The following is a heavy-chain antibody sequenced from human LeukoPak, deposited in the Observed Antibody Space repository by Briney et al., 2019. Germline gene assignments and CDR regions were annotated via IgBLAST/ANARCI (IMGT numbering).Heavy chain of an antibody. Sequence: GGSLRLSCAASGFTVSSNYMNWVRQAPGKGLEWVANIRHDGSEKFYVDSVKGRFTISRDNAKNSLYLQMNSLRAEDTAVYYCARGATYYDFWSGLKVSDYWGQGTLVTVSS. CDR3: ARGATYYDFWSGLKVSDY. D-gene: IGHD3-3*01. J-gene: IGHJ4*02. CDR2: IRHDGSEK. CDR1: GFTVSSNY. V-gene: IGHV3-7*01.